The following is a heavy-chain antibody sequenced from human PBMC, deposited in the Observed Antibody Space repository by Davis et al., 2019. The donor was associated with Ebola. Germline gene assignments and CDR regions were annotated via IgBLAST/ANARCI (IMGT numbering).Heavy chain of an antibody. CDR3: ARDWAYDFWSGYLCY. J-gene: IGHJ4*02. Sequence: GESLKISCAASGFTFSTYSMSWVRQAPGKGLEWVSSISSDSDYIYYADSAKGRFTISRDNAKNSLYLQMNSLRAEDTAVYYCARDWAYDFWSGYLCYWGQGTLVTVSS. D-gene: IGHD3-3*01. CDR2: ISSDSDYI. CDR1: GFTFSTYS. V-gene: IGHV3-21*01.